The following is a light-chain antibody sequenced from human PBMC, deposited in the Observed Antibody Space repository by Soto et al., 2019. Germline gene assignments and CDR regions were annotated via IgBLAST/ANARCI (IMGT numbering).Light chain of an antibody. Sequence: EIVLTQSPGTLSLSPGERATLSCRASQSVSSNYLAWYQQKPGQAPRLLIYGASNRAAGIPDRFSGSGSGTDFTLTISRLEPEDFAVYYCQQYGSSLTSGGGTKVEIK. V-gene: IGKV3-20*01. CDR3: QQYGSSLT. CDR2: GAS. J-gene: IGKJ4*01. CDR1: QSVSSNY.